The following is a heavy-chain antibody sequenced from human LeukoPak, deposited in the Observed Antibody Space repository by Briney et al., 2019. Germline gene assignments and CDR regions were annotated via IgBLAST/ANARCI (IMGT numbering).Heavy chain of an antibody. Sequence: TTSETLSLTCVMYGGSFTGYYWSWLRQSPGKGLEWLGEISPRGTKYNPSLQSRVTISLDTTKNQFSLLLSSVTAADAAVYFCASDSYSSIGYLWSQGTLVTVCS. V-gene: IGHV4-34*01. D-gene: IGHD6-13*01. J-gene: IGHJ4*02. CDR3: ASDSYSSIGYL. CDR1: GGSFTGYY. CDR2: ISPRGT.